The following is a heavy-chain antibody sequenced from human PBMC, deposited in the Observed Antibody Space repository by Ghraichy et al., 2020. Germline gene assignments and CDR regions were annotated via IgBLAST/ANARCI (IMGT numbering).Heavy chain of an antibody. D-gene: IGHD2-2*02. J-gene: IGHJ4*02. CDR1: GFTFSSFW. Sequence: GGSLRLSCAASGFTFSSFWMSWVRQAPGKGLEWVANIKQEGSEKYYVDSVKGRFTISRDNAKNSLYLQMNSLRAEDTAVYYCARTIGYCRSTNCYSDYWGQGTLVTVSS. V-gene: IGHV3-7*03. CDR3: ARTIGYCRSTNCYSDY. CDR2: IKQEGSEK.